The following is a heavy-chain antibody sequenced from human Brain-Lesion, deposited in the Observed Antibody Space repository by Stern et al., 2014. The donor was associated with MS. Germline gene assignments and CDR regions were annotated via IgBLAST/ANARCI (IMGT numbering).Heavy chain of an antibody. CDR1: GYTLTDLS. CDR3: ATLSPGAGGNYYRHFDY. V-gene: IGHV1-24*01. CDR2: FDPEAGET. D-gene: IGHD1-26*01. Sequence: QVQLVQSGAEVKKPGASVKVSCKVSGYTLTDLSMHWVRQAPRQGLEWLGGFDPEAGETIYAQKFQGRVTMTEDTSTDTAYMELSSLRSEDTAVYYCATLSPGAGGNYYRHFDYWGQGTLVTVSS. J-gene: IGHJ4*02.